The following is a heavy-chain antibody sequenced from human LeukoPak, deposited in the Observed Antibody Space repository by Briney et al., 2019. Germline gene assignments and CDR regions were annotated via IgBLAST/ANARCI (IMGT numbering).Heavy chain of an antibody. D-gene: IGHD3-22*01. Sequence: PGGSLRLSCAASGFTFSSYAMSWVRQAPGKGLEWASTISGSGSTTYYADSVKGRFTISRDNSKNTLYLQMNSLRAEDTAVYYCAKSQTSYDSSAYYYPHYWGQGTLVTVSS. J-gene: IGHJ4*02. CDR1: GFTFSSYA. CDR2: ISGSGSTT. CDR3: AKSQTSYDSSAYYYPHY. V-gene: IGHV3-23*01.